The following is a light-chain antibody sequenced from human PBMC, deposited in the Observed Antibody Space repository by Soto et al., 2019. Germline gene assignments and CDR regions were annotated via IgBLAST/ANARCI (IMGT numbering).Light chain of an antibody. J-gene: IGLJ1*01. CDR1: SSDVGGYNS. Sequence: QSVLTQPASVSGSPGQSITISCTGTSSDVGGYNSVSWYQQHPGKAPKLMIYNVNNRPSGISNRFSGSKSGNTASLTISGLQAEDEADYYCCSYAGSSTYVFGTGTKVTV. V-gene: IGLV2-14*03. CDR2: NVN. CDR3: CSYAGSSTYV.